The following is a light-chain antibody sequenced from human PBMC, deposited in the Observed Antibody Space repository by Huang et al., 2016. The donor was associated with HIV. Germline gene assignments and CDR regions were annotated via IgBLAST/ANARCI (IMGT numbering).Light chain of an antibody. CDR2: GAS. Sequence: DIQMTQSPSSLSASLGDRVTITCRASQNIVIYLNWYQHKPGKAPKLLSYGASSLQSGVPSRFSGSGSGTDFTLTISSLQPEDFATYYCQQNYNLLTFGGGTKVEIK. CDR1: QNIVIY. CDR3: QQNYNLLT. J-gene: IGKJ4*01. V-gene: IGKV1-39*01.